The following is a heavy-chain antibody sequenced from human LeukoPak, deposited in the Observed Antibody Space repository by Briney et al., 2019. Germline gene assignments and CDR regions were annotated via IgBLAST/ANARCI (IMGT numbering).Heavy chain of an antibody. D-gene: IGHD1-26*01. CDR1: GGTFSSYA. J-gene: IGHJ4*02. CDR2: IIPIFGTA. CDR3: ARGIRLVGATPPFDY. V-gene: IGHV1-69*01. Sequence: SVNVSCKASGGTFSSYAISWVRQAPGQGLEWMGGIIPIFGTANYAQKFQGRVTITADESTSTAYMELSSLRSEDTAVYYCARGIRLVGATPPFDYWGQGTLVTVSS.